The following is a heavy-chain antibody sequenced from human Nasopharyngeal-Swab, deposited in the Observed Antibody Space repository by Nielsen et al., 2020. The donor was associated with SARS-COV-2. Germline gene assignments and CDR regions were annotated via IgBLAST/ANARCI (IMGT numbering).Heavy chain of an antibody. D-gene: IGHD2-21*01. CDR3: AKHKVSCGGDCYTIPDY. Sequence: GASLKISCAASGFTFSTYIMSWVRQAPGKGLEWVSAITGSGGTTTYAESVKGRFAISRDNSKNTLYLQMNSLRAEDTAIYYCAKHKVSCGGDCYTIPDYWGQGTLVTVSS. J-gene: IGHJ4*02. CDR1: GFTFSTYI. CDR2: ITGSGGTT. V-gene: IGHV3-23*01.